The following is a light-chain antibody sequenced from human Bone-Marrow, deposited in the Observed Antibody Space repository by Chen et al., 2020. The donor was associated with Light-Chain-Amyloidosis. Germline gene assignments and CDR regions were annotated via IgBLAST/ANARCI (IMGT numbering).Light chain of an antibody. CDR1: DLPTKY. Sequence: SYELTQPPSVSVSPGQTARITCSGDDLPTKYAYWYQQKPGQAPALVIHRDPERPSGISERFSGSSSGTTATLTISGVQAEDEADYHCQSADSSGTYEVIFGGGTKLTVL. CDR3: QSADSSGTYEVI. CDR2: RDP. J-gene: IGLJ2*01. V-gene: IGLV3-25*03.